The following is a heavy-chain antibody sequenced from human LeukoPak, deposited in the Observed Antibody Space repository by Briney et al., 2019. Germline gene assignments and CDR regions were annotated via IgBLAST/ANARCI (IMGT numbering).Heavy chain of an antibody. V-gene: IGHV3-30-3*01. J-gene: IGHJ4*02. D-gene: IGHD6-19*01. CDR1: GFTFSSYA. CDR3: AKDKYSSGWHYDY. CDR2: ISYDGSDK. Sequence: PGRSLRLSCGASGFTFSSYAMHWVRQAPGKGLEWAAVISYDGSDKYYADSVKGRFTISRDNSKNTLYLQMNSLRAEDTAVYYCAKDKYSSGWHYDYWGQGTLVTLSS.